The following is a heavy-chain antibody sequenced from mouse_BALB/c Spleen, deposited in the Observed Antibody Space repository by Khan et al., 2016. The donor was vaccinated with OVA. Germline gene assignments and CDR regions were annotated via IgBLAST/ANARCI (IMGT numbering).Heavy chain of an antibody. CDR2: INYSGGT. CDR1: GYSITRDYA. V-gene: IGHV3-2*02. CDR3: ARWFTY. Sequence: EVKLLESGPGLVKPSQSLSLTCTVTGYSITRDYAWNWIRQFPGNKLEWMGYINYSGGTSYLPSLKSRISITRDTSKNQFFLQLNSVTTEDSATYYCARWFTYWGQGTLVTVS. J-gene: IGHJ3*01.